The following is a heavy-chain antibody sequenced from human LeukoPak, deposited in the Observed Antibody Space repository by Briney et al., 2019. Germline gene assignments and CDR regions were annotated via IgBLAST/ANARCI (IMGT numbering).Heavy chain of an antibody. Sequence: ASVKVSCKASGYTFTGYYMHWVRQAPGQGLEWMGWINPNSGGTNYAQKFQGRVTMTRDTSISTAYMELSRLRSDDTAVYYCARDRYYYDSSGYSNWFDPWAREPWSPSPQ. CDR1: GYTFTGYY. V-gene: IGHV1-2*02. CDR3: ARDRYYYDSSGYSNWFDP. J-gene: IGHJ5*02. CDR2: INPNSGGT. D-gene: IGHD3-22*01.